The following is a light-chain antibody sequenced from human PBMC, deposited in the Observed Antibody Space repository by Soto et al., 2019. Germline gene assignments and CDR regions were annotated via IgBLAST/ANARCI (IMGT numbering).Light chain of an antibody. CDR2: SNN. CDR3: AAWDDSLNGWV. Sequence: QSVLTQPPSASGTPGQRVTISCSGSSSNIGSNTVNWYQQLPGTAPKLLIYSNNQRPSGVPDRCSGSMSGTSASLAISGLQSEYEDDYYCAAWDDSLNGWVFGGGTKVTVL. CDR1: SSNIGSNT. J-gene: IGLJ3*02. V-gene: IGLV1-44*01.